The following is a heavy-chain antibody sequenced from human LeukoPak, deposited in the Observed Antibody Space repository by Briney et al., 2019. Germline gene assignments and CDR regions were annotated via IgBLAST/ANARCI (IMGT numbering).Heavy chain of an antibody. Sequence: GGSLRLSFPASGFTFSNYWMSWVRQAPGKGLEWVANIKEDGRVKQYMDSMKGRLTISRDNTKNSLYLQMNSLRVEDTAVYYCARDRDDGGFEYWGQGTLVTVSS. CDR3: ARDRDDGGFEY. CDR1: GFTFSNYW. V-gene: IGHV3-7*01. D-gene: IGHD4-23*01. J-gene: IGHJ4*02. CDR2: IKEDGRVK.